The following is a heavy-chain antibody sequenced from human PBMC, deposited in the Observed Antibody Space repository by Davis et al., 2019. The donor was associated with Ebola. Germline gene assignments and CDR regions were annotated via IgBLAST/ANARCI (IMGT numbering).Heavy chain of an antibody. V-gene: IGHV3-21*01. CDR2: ISESGTAT. J-gene: IGHJ1*01. Sequence: PGGSLRLSCAASGFTFNSYGMHWVRQAPGKGLEWVSSISESGTATYYADAVKGRFTISRDNAKDSLYLQMNSLRAEDTAVYYCARSGGDCYSRGDCYFQHWGQGTLVTVSS. D-gene: IGHD2-21*02. CDR1: GFTFNSYG. CDR3: ARSGGDCYSRGDCYFQH.